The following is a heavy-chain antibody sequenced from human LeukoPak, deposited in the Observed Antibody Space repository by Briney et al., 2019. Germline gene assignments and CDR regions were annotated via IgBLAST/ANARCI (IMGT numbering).Heavy chain of an antibody. Sequence: ASVKVSCKASGYTFTSYDINWVRQATGQGLEWMGWMNPNSGNTGYAQKFQGRVTMTRNTSISTAYMELSSLRSEATAVYYCARGRYATTVTWLDWGQGTLVTVSS. V-gene: IGHV1-8*02. J-gene: IGHJ4*02. CDR1: GYTFTSYD. CDR2: MNPNSGNT. CDR3: ARGRYATTVTWLD. D-gene: IGHD4-17*01.